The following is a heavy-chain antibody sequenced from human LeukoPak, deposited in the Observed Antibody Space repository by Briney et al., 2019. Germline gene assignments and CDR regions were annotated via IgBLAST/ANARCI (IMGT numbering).Heavy chain of an antibody. J-gene: IGHJ4*02. V-gene: IGHV4-59*12. CDR1: GGSISSYY. CDR2: IYYSGST. CDR3: ARVAAYYYDSSGLAYDY. Sequence: SETLSLTCTVSGGSISSYYWSWIRQPPGKGLEWIGYIYYSGSTNYNPSLKSRVTISVDTSKNQFSLKLSSVTAADTAVYYCARVAAYYYDSSGLAYDYWGQGTLVTVSS. D-gene: IGHD3-22*01.